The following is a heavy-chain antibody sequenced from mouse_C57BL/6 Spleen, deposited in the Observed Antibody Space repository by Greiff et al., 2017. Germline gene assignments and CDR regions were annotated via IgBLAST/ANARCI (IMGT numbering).Heavy chain of an antibody. Sequence: EVKLQQSGPELVKPGDSVKISCKASGYSFTGYFMNWVMQSHGKSLEWIGRINPYNGDTFYNQKFKGKATLTVDKSSSTAHMELRSLTSEDSAVYYCARSRSNYVEYFDVWGKGTTVTVSS. CDR1: GYSFTGYF. J-gene: IGHJ1*03. CDR2: INPYNGDT. V-gene: IGHV1-20*01. CDR3: ARSRSNYVEYFDV. D-gene: IGHD2-5*01.